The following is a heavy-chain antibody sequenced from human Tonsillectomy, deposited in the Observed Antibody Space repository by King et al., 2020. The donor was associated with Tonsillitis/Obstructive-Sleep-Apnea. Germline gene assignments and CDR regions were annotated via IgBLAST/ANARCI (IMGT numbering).Heavy chain of an antibody. J-gene: IGHJ6*03. CDR3: AKVGTTVTTYLYYYMDV. CDR2: ISGNGGST. D-gene: IGHD4-11*01. V-gene: IGHV3-23*04. CDR1: GFTFISYA. Sequence: VQLVESGGGLVQPGGSLRLSCAASGFTFISYAMSWVRQAPGKGLEWVSSISGNGGSTYYADAVQGRFTISRDNSKNTLSLQMNSLRAEDTAIYYCAKVGTTVTTYLYYYMDVWGKGTTVTVSS.